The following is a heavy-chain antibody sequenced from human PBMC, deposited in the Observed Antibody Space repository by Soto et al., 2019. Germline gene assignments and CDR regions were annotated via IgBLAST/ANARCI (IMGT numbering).Heavy chain of an antibody. Sequence: SETLSLTCTVSSGSISSTIYSWDWIRQPPGKGLEWIGSIYYSGTTYYNPSLKSRVTISVDTSKNQFSLKLSSVTAADTAVYYCAASCVACGGFNYYGMDVWGQGTTVTVSS. CDR2: IYYSGTT. CDR1: SGSISSTIYS. CDR3: AASCVACGGFNYYGMDV. J-gene: IGHJ6*02. D-gene: IGHD2-21*01. V-gene: IGHV4-39*07.